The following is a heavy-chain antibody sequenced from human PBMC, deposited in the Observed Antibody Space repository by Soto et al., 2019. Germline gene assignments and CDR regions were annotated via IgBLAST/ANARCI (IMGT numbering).Heavy chain of an antibody. D-gene: IGHD4-4*01. J-gene: IGHJ4*02. V-gene: IGHV4-59*01. CDR1: GGSISSYY. CDR3: ARAGRDDYNPLNY. Sequence: QVQLQESGPGLVKPSETLSLTCTVSGGSISSYYWSWIRQPPGKGLEWIGYIYYSGSANYNPSLKSRVTISVDPSKNQFSLILNSVTAADTAVYYCARAGRDDYNPLNYWGQGTLVTVSS. CDR2: IYYSGSA.